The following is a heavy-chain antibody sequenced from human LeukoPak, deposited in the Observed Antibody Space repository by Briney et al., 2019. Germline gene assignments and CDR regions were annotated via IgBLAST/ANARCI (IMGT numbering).Heavy chain of an antibody. J-gene: IGHJ5*02. CDR2: IKPASGGT. V-gene: IGHV1-2*02. CDR3: AGEVGKDTTWGDWFDP. D-gene: IGHD3-16*01. Sequence: GASVKLSCTASGYTFTGYDIHWLRQAPGHGPEWMGLIKPASGGTKYAETVKGRFTIDRDNSRNTAYLELNRLTSDDTAVYYCAGEVGKDTTWGDWFDPWGQGTLVTVSS. CDR1: GYTFTGYD.